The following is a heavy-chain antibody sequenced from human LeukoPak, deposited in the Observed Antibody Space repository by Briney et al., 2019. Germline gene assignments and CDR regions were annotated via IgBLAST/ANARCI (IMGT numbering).Heavy chain of an antibody. J-gene: IGHJ4*02. D-gene: IGHD5-12*01. CDR2: ISSSSSYT. CDR1: GFTFSDYY. V-gene: IGHV3-11*06. Sequence: GGSLRLSCAASGFTFSDYYMSWIRQAPGKGLGWVSYISSSSSYTKYADSVKGRFTISRDNAKNSLYLQMNSLRAEDTAVYYCARRGHGGTDLDHWGQGTLVTVSS. CDR3: ARRGHGGTDLDH.